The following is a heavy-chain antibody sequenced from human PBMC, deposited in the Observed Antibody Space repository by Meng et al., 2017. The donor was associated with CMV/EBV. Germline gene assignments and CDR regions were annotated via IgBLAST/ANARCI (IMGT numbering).Heavy chain of an antibody. CDR2: IRYDGSNK. CDR3: ARGSPPGPVLRFLEWLLRAFDY. CDR1: GFTFSSYG. Sequence: GESLKISCAASGFTFSSYGMHWVRQAPGKGLEWVAFIRYDGSNKYYADSVKGRFTISRDNAKNSLYLQMNSLRAEDTAVYYCARGSPPGPVLRFLEWLLRAFDYWGQGTLVTVSS. J-gene: IGHJ4*02. V-gene: IGHV3-30*02. D-gene: IGHD3-3*01.